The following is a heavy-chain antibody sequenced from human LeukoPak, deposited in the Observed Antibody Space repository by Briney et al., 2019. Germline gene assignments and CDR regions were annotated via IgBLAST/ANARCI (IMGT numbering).Heavy chain of an antibody. J-gene: IGHJ4*02. CDR3: AGIAVAVTKRTFDY. V-gene: IGHV4-34*01. CDR2: INHSGST. Sequence: SETLSLTCAVYGGSFSGYYWSWIRQPPGKGLEWIGEINHSGSTYYNPSLKSRVTISVDTSKNQFSPKLSSVTAADTAVYYCAGIAVAVTKRTFDYWGQGTLVTVSS. D-gene: IGHD6-19*01. CDR1: GGSFSGYY.